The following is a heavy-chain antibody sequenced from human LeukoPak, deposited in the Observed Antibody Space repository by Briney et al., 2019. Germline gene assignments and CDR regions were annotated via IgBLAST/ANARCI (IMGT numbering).Heavy chain of an antibody. Sequence: SETLSLTCTVSGGSLSSYYWSWIRQPPGKGLEWIGYIYYSGSTNYNPSLKSRVTISVDTSKNQFSLKLSSVTAADTAVYYCARRGWSGYFQHYYYGMDVWGQGTTVTVSS. V-gene: IGHV4-59*08. CDR3: ARRGWSGYFQHYYYGMDV. D-gene: IGHD3-3*01. J-gene: IGHJ6*02. CDR2: IYYSGST. CDR1: GGSLSSYY.